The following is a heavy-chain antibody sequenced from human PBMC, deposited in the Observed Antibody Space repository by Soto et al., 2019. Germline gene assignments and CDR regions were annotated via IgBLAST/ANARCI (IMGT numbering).Heavy chain of an antibody. Sequence: QVQLVQSGAEVRKPGASVKVSCKASGYTFSNYGLSWVRQAPGQGLEWMGWISDYNGNTHYAQKFQGRLSMTTDTSTRTAYVELRSLTPDDTAVYFCAREGYYSGSGTYSPPRYYGMDVWGQGTTVTVSS. CDR3: AREGYYSGSGTYSPPRYYGMDV. J-gene: IGHJ6*02. D-gene: IGHD3-10*01. CDR1: GYTFSNYG. CDR2: ISDYNGNT. V-gene: IGHV1-18*01.